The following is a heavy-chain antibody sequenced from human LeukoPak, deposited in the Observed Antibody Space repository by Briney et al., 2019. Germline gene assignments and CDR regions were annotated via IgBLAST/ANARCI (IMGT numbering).Heavy chain of an antibody. CDR1: GYTLTALS. D-gene: IGHD3-10*01. CDR2: FDPEDGKT. V-gene: IGHV1-24*01. J-gene: IGHJ3*02. Sequence: GASVKVSRKGSGYTLTALSINWVRQAPGKGLEWVGGFDPEDGKTVFAQKLQGRVTMTEATSTDTAYMEVSSLRSEDTAVYYCATDRGDVFDIWGQGTMVTVSS. CDR3: ATDRGDVFDI.